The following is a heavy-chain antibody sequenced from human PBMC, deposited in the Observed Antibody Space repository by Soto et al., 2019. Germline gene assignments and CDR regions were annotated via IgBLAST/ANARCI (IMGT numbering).Heavy chain of an antibody. J-gene: IGHJ4*02. Sequence: EVQLVESGGGLVQPGRSLRLSCAASGFTFDDYAMHWVRQAPGKSLEWVSTVTWNSGSIGYADSVKGRFTISRDNAKNSLYLEMNSLRAEDTAFYYCGKDIGYSGSYIVFWGQGTLVTVSS. CDR3: GKDIGYSGSYIVF. D-gene: IGHD1-26*01. V-gene: IGHV3-9*01. CDR1: GFTFDDYA. CDR2: VTWNSGSI.